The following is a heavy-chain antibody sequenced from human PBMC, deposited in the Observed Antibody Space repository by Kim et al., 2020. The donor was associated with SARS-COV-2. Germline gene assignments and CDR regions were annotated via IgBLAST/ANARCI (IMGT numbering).Heavy chain of an antibody. V-gene: IGHV6-1*01. CDR2: WYN. J-gene: IGHJ3*02. Sequence: WYNDYAVSVKSRITINPDPSKNQFSLQLNSVTPEDTAVYYCARGTSAFDIWGQGTMVTVSS. CDR3: ARGTSAFDI.